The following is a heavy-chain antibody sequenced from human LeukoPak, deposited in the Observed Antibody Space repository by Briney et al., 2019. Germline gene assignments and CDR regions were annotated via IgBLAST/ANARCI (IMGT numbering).Heavy chain of an antibody. D-gene: IGHD2-8*01. CDR1: GYSISSGYY. CDR3: ARDRDCTNGVCYTDY. J-gene: IGHJ4*02. CDR2: IYHSGST. V-gene: IGHV4-38-2*02. Sequence: SETLSLTCTVSGYSISSGYYWGWIRQPPGKGLEGIGNIYHSGSTYYSPSLKSRVTISVDTSNNQFSLKLISVTAADTAVYYCARDRDCTNGVCYTDYWGQGTLVTVSS.